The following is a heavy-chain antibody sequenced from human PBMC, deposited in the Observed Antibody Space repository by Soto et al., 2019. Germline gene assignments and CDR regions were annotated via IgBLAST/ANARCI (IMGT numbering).Heavy chain of an antibody. J-gene: IGHJ5*02. Sequence: SVKVSCKASGGTFSSYTISWVRQAPGQGLEWMGRIIPILGIANYAQKFQGRVTITADKSTSTAYMELSSLRPEDTALYYCARDPSSSSLHQDWFDPWGQGTLVTVSS. CDR1: GGTFSSYT. V-gene: IGHV1-69*04. CDR2: IIPILGIA. CDR3: ARDPSSSSLHQDWFDP. D-gene: IGHD6-13*01.